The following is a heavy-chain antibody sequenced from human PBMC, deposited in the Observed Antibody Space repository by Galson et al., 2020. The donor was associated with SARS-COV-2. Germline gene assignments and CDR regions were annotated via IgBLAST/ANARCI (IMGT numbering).Heavy chain of an antibody. CDR2: IYYSGST. CDR3: ARDPRGWLQLPNGAFDI. Sequence: SETLSLTCTVSGCSISSYYWSWIRQPPGKGLEWIGYIYYSGSTNYNPSLKSRVTISVDTSKNQFSLKLSSVTAADTAVYYCARDPRGWLQLPNGAFDIWGQGTMVTVSS. D-gene: IGHD5-12*01. V-gene: IGHV4-59*13. J-gene: IGHJ3*02. CDR1: GCSISSYY.